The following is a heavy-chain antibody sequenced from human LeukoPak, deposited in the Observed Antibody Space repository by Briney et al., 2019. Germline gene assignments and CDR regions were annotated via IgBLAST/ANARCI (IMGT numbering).Heavy chain of an antibody. Sequence: PGGSLRLSCAASGFTFDDYAMHWVRQAPGKGLEWVSGISWISGSIGYADSVKGRFTISRDNAKNSLYLQMNSLRAEDTSLYYCAVDTSGSYAFDYWGQGTLVTVSS. D-gene: IGHD1-26*01. CDR1: GFTFDDYA. CDR2: ISWISGSI. CDR3: AVDTSGSYAFDY. J-gene: IGHJ4*02. V-gene: IGHV3-9*01.